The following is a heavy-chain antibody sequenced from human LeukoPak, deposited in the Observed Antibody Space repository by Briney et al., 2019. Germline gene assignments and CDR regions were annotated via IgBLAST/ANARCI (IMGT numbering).Heavy chain of an antibody. J-gene: IGHJ3*02. CDR1: GGSISSGDYY. Sequence: SETLSLTCTVSGGSISSGDYYWSWIRQPPGKGLEWIGYIYYSGSTYYNPSLKSRVTISVDTSKNQFSLKLSSVAAADTAVYYCARELRYFDWLFQGDAFDIWGQGTMVTVSS. CDR2: IYYSGST. CDR3: ARELRYFDWLFQGDAFDI. D-gene: IGHD3-9*01. V-gene: IGHV4-30-4*01.